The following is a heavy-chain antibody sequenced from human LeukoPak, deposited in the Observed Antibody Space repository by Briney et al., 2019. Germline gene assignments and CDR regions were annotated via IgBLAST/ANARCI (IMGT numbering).Heavy chain of an antibody. CDR2: INPNSGGT. Sequence: ASVKVSCKASGYTFTSYYMHWVRQAPGQGLEWMGWINPNSGGTNYAQKFQGWVTMTRDTSISTAYMELSRLRSDDTAVYYCARDMDRGLRLGELSLMGFDYWGQGTLVTVSS. J-gene: IGHJ4*02. CDR3: ARDMDRGLRLGELSLMGFDY. V-gene: IGHV1-2*04. CDR1: GYTFTSYY. D-gene: IGHD3-16*02.